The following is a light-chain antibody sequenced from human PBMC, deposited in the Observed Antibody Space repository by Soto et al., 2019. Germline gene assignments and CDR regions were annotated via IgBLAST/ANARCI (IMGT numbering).Light chain of an antibody. CDR2: GAS. CDR1: QSISTY. V-gene: IGKV1-39*01. J-gene: IGKJ1*01. CDR3: QQSYSTPPT. Sequence: DLQMTQSPSSLSASVGDRVTITCRASQSISTYLNWYQQKPGKAPKLLIYGASSLQSGGPSRSSGSGSVTAFTLTISSLQPEDFATYYCQQSYSTPPTFGQGPKVEIK.